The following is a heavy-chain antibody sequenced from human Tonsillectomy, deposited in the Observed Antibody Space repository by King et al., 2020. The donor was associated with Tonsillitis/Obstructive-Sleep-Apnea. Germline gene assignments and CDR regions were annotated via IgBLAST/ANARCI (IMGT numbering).Heavy chain of an antibody. J-gene: IGHJ4*02. V-gene: IGHV4-39*01. CDR3: ARRGSSSWGSLKFFDY. CDR1: GGSISSSSYY. D-gene: IGHD6-13*01. Sequence: QLQESGPGLVKPSETLSHTCTVSGGSISSSSYYWGWIRQPPGKGLEWIGSIYYSGSTYYNPSLKSRVTISVDTSKNQFSLKLSSVTAADTAVYYCARRGSSSWGSLKFFDYWGQGTLVTVSS. CDR2: IYYSGST.